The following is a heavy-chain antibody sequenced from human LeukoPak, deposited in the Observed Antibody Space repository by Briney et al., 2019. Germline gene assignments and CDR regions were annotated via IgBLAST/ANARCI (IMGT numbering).Heavy chain of an antibody. Sequence: GGSLRFSCTASGFTFSSYAMSWVRQAPGKGLEWVSAISGSGGSTYYADSVKGRFTISRDNSKNTLYLQMNSLRAEDTAVYYCAKSSRVNWFDPWGQGTLVTVSS. D-gene: IGHD3-10*01. J-gene: IGHJ5*02. CDR2: ISGSGGST. CDR3: AKSSRVNWFDP. CDR1: GFTFSSYA. V-gene: IGHV3-23*01.